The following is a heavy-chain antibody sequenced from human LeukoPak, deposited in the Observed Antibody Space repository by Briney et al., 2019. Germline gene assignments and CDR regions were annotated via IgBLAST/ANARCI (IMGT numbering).Heavy chain of an antibody. Sequence: SETLSLTCTVSGGSISSYYWSWIRQPPGKGLEWIGYIYYRGSTNYNPSLKSRVTISVDTSKNQFSLKLSSVTAADTAVYYCARGSSSAEYFQHWGQGTLVTVSS. D-gene: IGHD6-6*01. CDR2: IYYRGST. J-gene: IGHJ1*01. CDR1: GGSISSYY. V-gene: IGHV4-59*01. CDR3: ARGSSSAEYFQH.